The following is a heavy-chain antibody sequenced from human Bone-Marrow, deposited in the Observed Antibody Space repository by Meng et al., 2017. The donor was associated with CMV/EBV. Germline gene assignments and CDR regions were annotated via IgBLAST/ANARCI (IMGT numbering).Heavy chain of an antibody. D-gene: IGHD3-3*01. V-gene: IGHV3-74*01. CDR1: GFTFSNYW. CDR2: INSDGSST. Sequence: GGSLRLSCAASGFTFSNYWMHWVRQAPGKGLVWVSRINSDGSSTYYADSVKGRFTISRDNSKNTLYLQMNSLRAEDTAVYYCARRRNYDFWSGYSRGAFDIWGQGTMVTVSS. J-gene: IGHJ3*02. CDR3: ARRRNYDFWSGYSRGAFDI.